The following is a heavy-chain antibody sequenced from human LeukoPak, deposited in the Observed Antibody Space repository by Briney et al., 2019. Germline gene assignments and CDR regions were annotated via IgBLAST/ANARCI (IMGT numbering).Heavy chain of an antibody. Sequence: GSSVKVSCKASGGTFRTFAISWVRQAPGQGLEWMGGIIPIFGIPDSAQKFQGRLTTTADESTTTAYMELSSLRSDDTAIYYCGLSGNYYYYYMDVWGKGTTVTVSS. CDR3: GLSGNYYYYYMDV. CDR2: IIPIFGIP. CDR1: GGTFRTFA. V-gene: IGHV1-69*01. D-gene: IGHD6-25*01. J-gene: IGHJ6*03.